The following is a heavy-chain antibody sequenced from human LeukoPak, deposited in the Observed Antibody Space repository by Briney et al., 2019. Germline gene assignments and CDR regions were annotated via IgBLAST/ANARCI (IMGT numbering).Heavy chain of an antibody. CDR1: GGTFSSYA. Sequence: AASVKVSCKASGGTFSSYAINWVRQATGQGLEWMGWMNPNSGNTGYAQKFQGRVTMTRNTSISTAYMELSSLRSEDTAVYYCARLGSGVTADAFDIWGQGTMVTVSS. CDR3: ARLGSGVTADAFDI. J-gene: IGHJ3*02. D-gene: IGHD2-21*02. CDR2: MNPNSGNT. V-gene: IGHV1-8*02.